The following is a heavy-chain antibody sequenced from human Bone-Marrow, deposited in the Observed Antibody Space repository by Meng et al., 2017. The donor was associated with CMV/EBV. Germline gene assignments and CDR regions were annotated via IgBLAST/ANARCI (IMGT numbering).Heavy chain of an antibody. CDR1: GFTFSSYS. V-gene: IGHV3-21*01. D-gene: IGHD2-8*01. J-gene: IGHJ4*02. CDR3: ASALMVYAYEGPFDY. Sequence: GESLKISCAASGFTFSSYSMNWVRQAPGKGLEWVSSISSSSSYIYYADSVKGRFTISRDNAKKSLYLQMNSLRAEDTAVYYCASALMVYAYEGPFDYWGQGTLVTVSS. CDR2: ISSSSSYI.